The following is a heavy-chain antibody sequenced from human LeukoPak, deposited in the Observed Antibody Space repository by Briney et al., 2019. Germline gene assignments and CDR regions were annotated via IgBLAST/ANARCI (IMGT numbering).Heavy chain of an antibody. D-gene: IGHD5-18*01. CDR2: ISSSGSTI. V-gene: IGHV3-11*01. J-gene: IGHJ4*02. Sequence: GGSLRLPCAASGFTFNDYYMSWIRQAPGKGLEWVSYISSSGSTIYYADSVKGRFTISRDNAKDSLYLQMNSLRTEDTAVYYCARDRRYSYIDYWGQGTLVTVSS. CDR3: ARDRRYSYIDY. CDR1: GFTFNDYY.